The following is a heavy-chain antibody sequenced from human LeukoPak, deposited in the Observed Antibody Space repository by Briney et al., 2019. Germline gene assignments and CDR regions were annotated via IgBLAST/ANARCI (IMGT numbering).Heavy chain of an antibody. CDR2: ISSSGSTI. CDR1: GFTFSSYE. J-gene: IGHJ4*02. Sequence: GGSLRLSCAASGFTFSSYEMNWVRQAPGKGLEWVSYISSSGSTICYADSVKGRFTISRDNAKNSLYLQMNSLRAEDTAVYYCARDHYDILTGYYKPFAYWGQGTLVTVSS. V-gene: IGHV3-48*03. CDR3: ARDHYDILTGYYKPFAY. D-gene: IGHD3-9*01.